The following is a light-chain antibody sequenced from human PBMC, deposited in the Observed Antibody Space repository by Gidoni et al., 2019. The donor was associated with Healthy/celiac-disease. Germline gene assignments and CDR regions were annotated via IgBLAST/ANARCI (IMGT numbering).Light chain of an antibody. CDR1: QSVSSSY. CDR3: QQYGSSPRT. J-gene: IGKJ1*01. V-gene: IGKV3-20*01. Sequence: EIVLTQSPGTLSLSPGERATLSCRASQSVSSSYLAWYQQKPGQAPRLLIYGASSRATGIPDRFSGSGSGTDFTLTSSRLEPEDFAVYYWQQYGSSPRTFXQXTKVEIK. CDR2: GAS.